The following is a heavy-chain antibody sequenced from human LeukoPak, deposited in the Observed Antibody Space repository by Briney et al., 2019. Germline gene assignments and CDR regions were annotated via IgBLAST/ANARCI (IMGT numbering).Heavy chain of an antibody. Sequence: ASVKVSCKVSGYTLTELSMHWVRQAPGKGLEWMGGFDPEDGETIYAQKFQERVTITRDMSTSTAYMELSSLRSEDTAVYYCAAGSSPYYYYYGMDVWGQGTTVTVSS. J-gene: IGHJ6*02. CDR1: GYTLTELS. D-gene: IGHD5/OR15-5a*01. V-gene: IGHV1-24*01. CDR2: FDPEDGET. CDR3: AAGSSPYYYYYGMDV.